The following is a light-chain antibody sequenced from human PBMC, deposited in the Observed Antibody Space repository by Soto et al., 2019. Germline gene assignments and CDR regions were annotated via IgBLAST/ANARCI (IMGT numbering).Light chain of an antibody. CDR2: AAS. CDR3: QQYTNVPA. Sequence: DIQMTQSPSSLSASVGDRVTITCRASQGIINYLAWYQQIPGKVPKLLISAASTLESGVPSRFSGSGSVTYFTLTISSLQPEDGATYSCQQYTNVPACGGGTKVEIK. CDR1: QGIINY. J-gene: IGKJ4*01. V-gene: IGKV1-27*01.